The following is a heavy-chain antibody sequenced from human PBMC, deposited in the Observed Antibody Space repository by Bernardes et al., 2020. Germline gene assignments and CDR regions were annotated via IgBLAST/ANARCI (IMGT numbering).Heavy chain of an antibody. Sequence: SETLSLTCIVSGGSITNYYWSWIRQPPEKGLEFIGYIHYSGSTNYNHSLESRLTISVDTSKNQFSLRLSSVTVAYTAVYYCARLRPTRVVAPTPWYVDLWGLGTLVSVSS. CDR2: IHYSGST. J-gene: IGHJ2*01. CDR3: ARLRPTRVVAPTPWYVDL. CDR1: GGSITNYY. V-gene: IGHV4-59*01. D-gene: IGHD2-15*01.